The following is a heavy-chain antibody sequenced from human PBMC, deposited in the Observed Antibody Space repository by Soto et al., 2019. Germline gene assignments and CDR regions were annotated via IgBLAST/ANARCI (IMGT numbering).Heavy chain of an antibody. CDR2: ISPYTGNT. D-gene: IGHD1-26*01. V-gene: IGHV1-18*01. CDR3: ARVPYSPSVGWPAWFDP. CDR1: GYIFTKYG. Sequence: QVQLVQSGAEVKKPGASVKVSCKASGYIFTKYGISWIRQAPGQGLEWMGWISPYTGNTDSAQSFQGRVARTTDTSTNTAYMELRSLRSDDTALYYCARVPYSPSVGWPAWFDPWGQGRLVTVS. J-gene: IGHJ5*02.